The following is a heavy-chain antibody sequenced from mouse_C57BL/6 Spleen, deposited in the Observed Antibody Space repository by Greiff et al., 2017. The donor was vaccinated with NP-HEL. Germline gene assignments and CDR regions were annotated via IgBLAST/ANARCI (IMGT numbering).Heavy chain of an antibody. CDR2: IHPNSGST. J-gene: IGHJ4*01. D-gene: IGHD2-4*01. CDR3: ASYYDYGYAMDY. Sequence: VQLQQPGAELVKPGASVKLSCKASGYTFTSYWMHWVKQRPGQGLEWIGMIHPNSGSTNYNEKFKSKATLTVDKSSSTAYMQLSSLTSEDSAVYYCASYYDYGYAMDYWGQGTSVTVSS. V-gene: IGHV1-64*01. CDR1: GYTFTSYW.